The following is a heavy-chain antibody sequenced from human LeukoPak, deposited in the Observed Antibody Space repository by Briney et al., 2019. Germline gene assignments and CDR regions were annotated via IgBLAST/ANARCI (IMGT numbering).Heavy chain of an antibody. V-gene: IGHV4-59*01. J-gene: IGHJ4*02. D-gene: IGHD5-24*01. Sequence: SETLSLTCTVSGGSISSYYWSWIRQPPAKGLEWIAYIYYIASANYNPSLKSQVTISVDTSKNQFSLKLSSVTAADTAVYYCARFVDGYNPFDYWGQGTLVTVSS. CDR3: ARFVDGYNPFDY. CDR1: GGSISSYY. CDR2: IYYIASA.